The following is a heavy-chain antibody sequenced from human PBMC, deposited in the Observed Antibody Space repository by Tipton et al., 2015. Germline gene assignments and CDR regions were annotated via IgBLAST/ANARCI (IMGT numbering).Heavy chain of an antibody. CDR1: GGSFSGYY. V-gene: IGHV4-34*01. CDR2: IYYSGST. Sequence: TLSLTCAVYGGSFSGYYWSWIRQPPGKGLEWIGNIYYSGSTYYKTSLKSRVTISVDTSKNQFSLKLSSVTAADTAVYYCARSNYDLLTGYSRSFDYWGRGTLVTVSS. J-gene: IGHJ4*02. CDR3: ARSNYDLLTGYSRSFDY. D-gene: IGHD3-9*01.